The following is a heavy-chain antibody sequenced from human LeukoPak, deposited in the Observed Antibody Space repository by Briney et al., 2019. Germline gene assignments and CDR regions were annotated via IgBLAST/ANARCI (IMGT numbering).Heavy chain of an antibody. J-gene: IGHJ4*02. CDR3: VGCFWSGYSLAY. D-gene: IGHD3-3*01. CDR2: INPNSGGT. CDR1: GYTFTGYY. V-gene: IGHV1-2*06. Sequence: ASVKVSCKASGYTFTGYYIHWVRQAPGQGLQWMGRINPNSGGTNYAQRFQGRVTMTRDTSISTAYMELSSLRSDDTAVYFCVGCFWSGYSLAYWVQGTMVTVSS.